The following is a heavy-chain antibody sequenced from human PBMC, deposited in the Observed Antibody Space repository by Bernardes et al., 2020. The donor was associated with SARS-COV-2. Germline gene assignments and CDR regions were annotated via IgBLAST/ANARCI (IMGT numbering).Heavy chain of an antibody. V-gene: IGHV3-43*01. CDR1: GFTFDDYT. J-gene: IGHJ4*02. Sequence: GGSLRLSCVASGFTFDDYTMHWVRQAPGKGLEWVSLISWDGGSTYYADSVKGRFTISRDNSKNSLYLQMNSLRTEDTALYYCAKGDDYGGNPFDYWGQGTLVTVSS. D-gene: IGHD4-17*01. CDR2: ISWDGGST. CDR3: AKGDDYGGNPFDY.